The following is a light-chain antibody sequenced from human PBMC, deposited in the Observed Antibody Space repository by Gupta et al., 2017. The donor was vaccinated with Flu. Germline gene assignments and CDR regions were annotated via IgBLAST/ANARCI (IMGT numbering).Light chain of an antibody. CDR3: QHRNSSEYL. V-gene: IGKV1-9*01. Sequence: DIQLTQSPSFLSASVGDRVTITCRASQGISSYLAWYQQKPGKAPKLLIYAASTVKSGVPSRFSGSGSGTEFTLTISSRQPEDFANYYCQHRNSSEYLFGQGTKLDIK. CDR2: AAS. CDR1: QGISSY. J-gene: IGKJ2*01.